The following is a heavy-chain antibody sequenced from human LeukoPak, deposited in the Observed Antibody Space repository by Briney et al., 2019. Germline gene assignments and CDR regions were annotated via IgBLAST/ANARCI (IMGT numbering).Heavy chain of an antibody. CDR3: AITNYYDGSGRFDY. CDR2: MNPNSGGT. D-gene: IGHD3-22*01. Sequence: ASVKVSCKASGYTFTGYYMHWVRQAPGQGLEWMGWMNPNSGGTNYAQKFQGRVTMTRDTSISTAYIELSRLRSDDTAVYYCAITNYYDGSGRFDYWGQGTLVTVSS. V-gene: IGHV1-2*02. J-gene: IGHJ4*02. CDR1: GYTFTGYY.